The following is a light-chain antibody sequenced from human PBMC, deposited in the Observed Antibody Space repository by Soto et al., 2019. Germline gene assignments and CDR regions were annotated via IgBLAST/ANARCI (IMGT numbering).Light chain of an antibody. CDR3: QSYDSSLSAHV. CDR1: SSNIGAGYD. J-gene: IGLJ1*01. CDR2: GNS. Sequence: QSVLTQPPSVSRAPGQRVTISCTGSSSNIGAGYDVHWYQQLPGTAPNLLIYGNSNRPSGVPDRFSGSKSGTSASLAITGLQAEDEADYYCQSYDSSLSAHVFGTGSKVTVL. V-gene: IGLV1-40*01.